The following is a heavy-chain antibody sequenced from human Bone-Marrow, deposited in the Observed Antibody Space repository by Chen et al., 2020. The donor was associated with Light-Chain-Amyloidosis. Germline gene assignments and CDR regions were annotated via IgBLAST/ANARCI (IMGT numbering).Heavy chain of an antibody. CDR1: GFTFSSYG. V-gene: IGHV3-33*01. CDR3: ARYVAVTSGGGMDV. CDR2: IWYDGRNK. J-gene: IGHJ6*02. Sequence: QVQLVESGGGVVQPGRSLRLSCAASGFTFSSYGMHWVRQAPDKGLEWVAVIWYDGRNKYYADSVKGRFTSSRDNSKNTLYLQMNSLRAEDTAVYYFARYVAVTSGGGMDVWGQGTTVTVSS. D-gene: IGHD5-18*01.